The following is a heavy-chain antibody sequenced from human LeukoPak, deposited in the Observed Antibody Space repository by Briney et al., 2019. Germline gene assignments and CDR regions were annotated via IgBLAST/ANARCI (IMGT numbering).Heavy chain of an antibody. D-gene: IGHD3-16*01. V-gene: IGHV4-59*11. CDR1: GGSISGHY. CDR3: ARFGVDYDMDV. Sequence: NPSETLSLTCTVSGGSISGHYWTWIRHPPGKGLEWIGQIHYSGRPDYNPSLKSRVTISVDTSKNQLSLKVTAVTGADTAVYYCARFGVDYDMDVWGQGTTVTVSS. CDR2: IHYSGRP. J-gene: IGHJ6*02.